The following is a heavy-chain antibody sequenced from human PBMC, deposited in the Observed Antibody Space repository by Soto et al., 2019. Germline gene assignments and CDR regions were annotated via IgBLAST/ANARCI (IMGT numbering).Heavy chain of an antibody. Sequence: EVQLVESGGGLVQPGGSLRLSCAVSGFTLSSYWMHWVRQVPGKGLVWVSRMNSDGSSTSYADSVKGRFTISRDNAKNTLYLQMHSLRADDTGLYSCARMGCSGGSCIDYWGQGTLVTVTS. CDR2: MNSDGSST. CDR3: ARMGCSGGSCIDY. V-gene: IGHV3-74*01. D-gene: IGHD2-15*01. J-gene: IGHJ4*02. CDR1: GFTLSSYW.